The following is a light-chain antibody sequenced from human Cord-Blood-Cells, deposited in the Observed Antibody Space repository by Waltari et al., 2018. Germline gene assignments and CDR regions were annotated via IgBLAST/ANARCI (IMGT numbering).Light chain of an antibody. J-gene: IGLJ2*01. CDR2: EVS. CDR3: SSYTSSSTVV. V-gene: IGLV2-14*01. Sequence: QSALTQPASVSGSPGQSITISCTGPRSDVGGYNYVSWYQQHPGKAPKLMIYEVSNRPSGVSNRSSGSKSRNTASLTISGRQAEDEAYYYCSSYTSSSTVVFGGGTKLTVL. CDR1: RSDVGGYNY.